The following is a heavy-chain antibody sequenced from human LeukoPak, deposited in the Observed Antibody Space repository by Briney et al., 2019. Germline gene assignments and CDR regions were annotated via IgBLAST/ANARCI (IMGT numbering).Heavy chain of an antibody. CDR2: INKDGSDE. CDR3: VRDRGYTSYDY. V-gene: IGHV3-7*01. J-gene: IGHJ4*02. CDR1: GFTFSNSW. Sequence: GGSLRLSCAVYGFTFSNSWMSWVRQAPGKGLEWVAGINKDGSDEYYVDFVKGRFTISRDNAKSSLYLQMNSLRVDDTAVYYCVRDRGYTSYDYWGQGTLVTVSS. D-gene: IGHD5-18*01.